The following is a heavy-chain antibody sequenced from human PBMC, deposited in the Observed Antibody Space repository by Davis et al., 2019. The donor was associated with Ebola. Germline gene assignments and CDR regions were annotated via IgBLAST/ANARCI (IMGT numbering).Heavy chain of an antibody. J-gene: IGHJ4*01. V-gene: IGHV3-49*04. Sequence: GGSLRLSCTASGFTFGDYAMSWVRQAPGKGLEWVSFIRSKGFGGTTEYAASVKGRFTISRDDSKSIAYVQMNSLKTEDTAVYYCARRGTVVTPDYWGQGTLVTVSS. CDR2: IRSKGFGGTT. D-gene: IGHD4-23*01. CDR1: GFTFGDYA. CDR3: ARRGTVVTPDY.